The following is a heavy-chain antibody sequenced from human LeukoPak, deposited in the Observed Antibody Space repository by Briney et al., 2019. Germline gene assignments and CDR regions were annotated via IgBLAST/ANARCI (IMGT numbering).Heavy chain of an antibody. CDR3: ARVGGGSSWPSDNWFDP. CDR2: IYHSGST. V-gene: IGHV4-30-2*01. J-gene: IGHJ5*02. D-gene: IGHD6-13*01. Sequence: SEALSLTCADSGGSISSGGYSWSWIRQPPGKGLEWIGYIYHSGSTYYNPSLKSRVTISIDRSKNKFSLKLSSVTAADTAVYYCARVGGGSSWPSDNWFDPWGQGPLVTVSS. CDR1: GGSISSGGYS.